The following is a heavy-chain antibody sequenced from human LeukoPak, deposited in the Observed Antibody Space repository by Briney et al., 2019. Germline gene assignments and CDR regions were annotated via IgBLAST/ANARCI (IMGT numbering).Heavy chain of an antibody. D-gene: IGHD6-13*01. CDR3: ARDLYRKWYSSSWFGPDY. CDR1: GGTFSSYA. J-gene: IGHJ4*02. CDR2: IIPIFNTA. Sequence: SVKVSCKASGGTFSSYAISWVRQAPGQGLEWMGGIIPIFNTANYAQKFQGRVTITADKSTSTAYVELSSLRSEDTAVYYCARDLYRKWYSSSWFGPDYWGQGTLVTVSS. V-gene: IGHV1-69*06.